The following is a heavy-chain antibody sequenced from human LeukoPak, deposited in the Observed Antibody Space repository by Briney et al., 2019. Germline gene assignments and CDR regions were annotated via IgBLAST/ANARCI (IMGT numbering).Heavy chain of an antibody. J-gene: IGHJ2*01. Sequence: ASVKVSCKASGYTFTDYYTHWVRQAPGQGLEWMGWINPNSGGTNYAQKFQGRVTMTRDTSISTAYMELSSLRSEDTAVYYCATVESQVVVAATYWYFDLWGRGTLVTVSS. V-gene: IGHV1-2*02. CDR3: ATVESQVVVAATYWYFDL. CDR2: INPNSGGT. D-gene: IGHD2-15*01. CDR1: GYTFTDYY.